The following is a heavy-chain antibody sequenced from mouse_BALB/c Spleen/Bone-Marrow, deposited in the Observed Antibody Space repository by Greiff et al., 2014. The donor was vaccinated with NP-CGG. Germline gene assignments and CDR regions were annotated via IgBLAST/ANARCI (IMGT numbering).Heavy chain of an antibody. CDR1: GFSLTNYG. J-gene: IGHJ4*01. CDR3: ARITTATGAMDY. CDR2: IWADGST. D-gene: IGHD1-2*01. Sequence: VNLVESGPGLVAPSQSLSITCSVSGFSLTNYGVHWVRQPPGEGLEWLGVIWADGSTNYNSALMSRLSISKDNSKSQVFFKMNSLQTDDTAMYYCARITTATGAMDYWGQGTSVTVSS. V-gene: IGHV2-9*02.